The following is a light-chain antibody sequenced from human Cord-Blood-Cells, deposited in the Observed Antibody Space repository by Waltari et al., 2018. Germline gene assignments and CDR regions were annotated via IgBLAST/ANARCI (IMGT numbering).Light chain of an antibody. CDR2: DVS. Sequence: QSALTQPASVSGSPGQSITISCTGTSSDVGGYNYVSWYQQHPGKAPKLMIYDVSNRPSGVSNRLSGLKSGNTASLTISGLQAEDEADYYCSSYTSSSTVVFGGGTKLTVL. CDR3: SSYTSSSTVV. J-gene: IGLJ2*01. V-gene: IGLV2-14*01. CDR1: SSDVGGYNY.